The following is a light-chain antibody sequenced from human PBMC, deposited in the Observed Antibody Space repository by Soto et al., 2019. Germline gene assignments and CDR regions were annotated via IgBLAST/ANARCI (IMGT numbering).Light chain of an antibody. Sequence: DIQMTQSPSSLSASVGDRVTITCRASQTISTYLNWYQQNPGKAPKLLIYAASSLQSGVPSRFSGSGSGTDFTLTISSLQPGDFATYYCQQSSDIPYTFGQGTKLEIK. CDR1: QTISTY. CDR3: QQSSDIPYT. CDR2: AAS. J-gene: IGKJ2*01. V-gene: IGKV1-39*01.